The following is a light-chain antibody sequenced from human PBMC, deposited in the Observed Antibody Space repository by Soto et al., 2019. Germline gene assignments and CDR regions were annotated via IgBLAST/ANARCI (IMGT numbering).Light chain of an antibody. V-gene: IGLV2-18*02. CDR3: SSYTSSSTYV. J-gene: IGLJ1*01. CDR2: DVT. Sequence: QSALTQPPSVSGPPGQSVAISCTGTSSDVGNYNRVSWYQQPPGTAPKLIIYDVTNRPSGVPDRFSGSKSGNTASLTISGLQADDEADYYCSSYTSSSTYVFGTGTKVTVL. CDR1: SSDVGNYNR.